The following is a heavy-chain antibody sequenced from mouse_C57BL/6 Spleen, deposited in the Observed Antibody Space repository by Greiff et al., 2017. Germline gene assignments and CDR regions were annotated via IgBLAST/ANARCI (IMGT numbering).Heavy chain of an antibody. CDR3: ARILYYAMDY. CDR2: IYPGDGDT. J-gene: IGHJ4*01. CDR1: GYAFSSSW. V-gene: IGHV1-82*01. Sequence: QVQLQQSGPELVKSGASVKISCKASGYAFSSSWMNWVKQRPGKGLEWIGRIYPGDGDTNYNGKFKGKATLTADKSSSTAYMQLSSLTSEDSAVYFCARILYYAMDYWGQGTSVTVSS.